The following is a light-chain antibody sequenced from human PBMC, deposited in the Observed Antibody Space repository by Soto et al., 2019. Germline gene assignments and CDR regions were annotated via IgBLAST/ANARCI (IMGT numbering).Light chain of an antibody. CDR1: GSNIGGFNY. CDR2: EVS. V-gene: IGLV2-14*01. Sequence: QSVLTQPASVSGSPGQSITISCTGTGSNIGGFNYVSWYQQYPGKAPKLMIYEVSNRPSGVSNRFSGSKSGNTASLTISGLQAEDEVDYYCSSYTSSGTVVFGGGTKLTVL. CDR3: SSYTSSGTVV. J-gene: IGLJ2*01.